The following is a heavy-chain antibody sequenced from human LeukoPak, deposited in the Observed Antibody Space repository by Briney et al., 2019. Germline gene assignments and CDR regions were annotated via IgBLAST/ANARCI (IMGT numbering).Heavy chain of an antibody. Sequence: SETLSLTCAASGGSISSGGYSWSWIRQPPGKGLEWIGYIYHSGSTYYNPSLKSRVTISVDTSKNQFSLKLSSVTAADTAVYYCARGPPPDWSRVYYYYYGMDVWGQGTTVTVSS. J-gene: IGHJ6*02. CDR1: GGSISSGGYS. V-gene: IGHV4-30-2*01. CDR2: IYHSGST. D-gene: IGHD3-9*01. CDR3: ARGPPPDWSRVYYYYYGMDV.